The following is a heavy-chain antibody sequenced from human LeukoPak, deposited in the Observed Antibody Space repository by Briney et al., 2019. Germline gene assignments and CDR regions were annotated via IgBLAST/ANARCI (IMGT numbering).Heavy chain of an antibody. V-gene: IGHV3-23*03. D-gene: IGHD1-1*01. CDR1: GFTFSSSA. CDR2: LYSDGTT. CDR3: ASLDWNLDY. J-gene: IGHJ4*02. Sequence: GGSLRLSCAASGFTFSSSAMSWVRQAPGKGLGWVSVLYSDGTTYYADSVKGRFSISRDSSKNTLYLQMNSLRAEDTAVYYCASLDWNLDYWGQGALVTVSS.